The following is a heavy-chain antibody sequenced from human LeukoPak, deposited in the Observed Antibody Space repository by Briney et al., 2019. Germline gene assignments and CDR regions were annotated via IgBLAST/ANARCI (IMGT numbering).Heavy chain of an antibody. CDR1: GFAFSASA. CDR2: VRTKNNHYAT. Sequence: PGGSLRLSCAGSGFAFSASATHWVRQASGKGLEWVGRVRTKNNHYATKYGESVKGRFTISRDDSKNTAYLQMNNLRSEDTAVYFCASYDNAGNYYYNYWGPGTLVTVSS. CDR3: ASYDNAGNYYYNY. D-gene: IGHD3-16*01. J-gene: IGHJ4*02. V-gene: IGHV3-73*01.